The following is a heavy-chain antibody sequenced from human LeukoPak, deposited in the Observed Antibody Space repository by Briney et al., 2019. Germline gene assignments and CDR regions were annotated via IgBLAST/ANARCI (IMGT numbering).Heavy chain of an antibody. CDR2: IGHTGSDI. CDR3: ASDYCTGTTCKDAFDN. Sequence: GGSLRLSCAASGFTFRIYGMNWVRQAPGKGPEWASYIGHTGSDIYYADSVKGRFTISRDNAKNSLFLQMNSLRAEDTAVYYCASDYCTGTTCKDAFDNWGQGTLVTVSS. J-gene: IGHJ4*02. CDR1: GFTFRIYG. D-gene: IGHD2-8*02. V-gene: IGHV3-21*05.